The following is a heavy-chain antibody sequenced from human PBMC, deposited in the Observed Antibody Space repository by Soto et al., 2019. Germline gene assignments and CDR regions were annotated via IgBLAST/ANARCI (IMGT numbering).Heavy chain of an antibody. J-gene: IGHJ4*02. V-gene: IGHV4-39*01. Sequence: PSETLSLTCTDSGGSISSSSYYWGWIRQPPGKGLEWIGSIYYSGSTYYNPSLKSRVTISVDTPKNQFSLKLSSVTAADTAVYYCASRSLYRVSFDYWGQGTLVTVSS. CDR3: ASRSLYRVSFDY. CDR1: GGSISSSSYY. D-gene: IGHD2-8*01. CDR2: IYYSGST.